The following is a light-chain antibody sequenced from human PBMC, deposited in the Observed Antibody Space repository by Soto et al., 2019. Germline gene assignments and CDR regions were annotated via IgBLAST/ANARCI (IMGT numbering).Light chain of an antibody. V-gene: IGKV1-9*01. CDR3: KQFNSYPIN. J-gene: IGKJ5*01. Sequence: DIQRTQSPAALSASVVDGFTITCRASHAISRYLNWYQPKPGKAPHLLLYAASNLQSGVPSRFSGSGSGTEFALTISGLQPDDFASYYCKQFNSYPINFGQGTRLEIK. CDR1: HAISRY. CDR2: AAS.